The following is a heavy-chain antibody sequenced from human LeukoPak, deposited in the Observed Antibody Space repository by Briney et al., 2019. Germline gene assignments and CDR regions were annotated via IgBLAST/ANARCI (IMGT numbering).Heavy chain of an antibody. V-gene: IGHV4-34*01. CDR2: INHSGST. CDR3: ARSIAAAGPADY. Sequence: SETLSLTCAVYGGSFSGYYWSWIRQPPGKGLEWIGEINHSGSTNYNPSLKSRVTISVDTSKNRFSLKLSSVTAADTAVYYCARSIAAAGPADYWGQGTLVTVSS. CDR1: GGSFSGYY. J-gene: IGHJ4*02. D-gene: IGHD6-13*01.